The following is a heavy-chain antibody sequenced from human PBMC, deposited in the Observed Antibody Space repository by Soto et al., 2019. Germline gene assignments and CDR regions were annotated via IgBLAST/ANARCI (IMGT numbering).Heavy chain of an antibody. D-gene: IGHD3-10*01. CDR3: ARQYERLLWPDY. CDR2: IYYSGST. CDR1: GGSISSSSYY. J-gene: IGHJ4*02. Sequence: TSETLSLTCTVSGGSISSSSYYWGWIRQPPGKGLEWIGSIYYSGSTYYNPSLKSRVTISVDTSKNQFSLKLSSATAADTAVYYCARQYERLLWPDYWGQGTLVTVSS. V-gene: IGHV4-39*01.